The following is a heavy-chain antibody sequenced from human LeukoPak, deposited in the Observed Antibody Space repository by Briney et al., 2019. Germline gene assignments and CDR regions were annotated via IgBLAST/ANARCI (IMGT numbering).Heavy chain of an antibody. V-gene: IGHV3-7*03. CDR2: IKQDGSEK. CDR3: AREGDNYGNWFDP. J-gene: IGHJ5*02. Sequence: GGSLRLSCAASGFTFSSYWMSWVRQAPGKGLEWVANIKQDGSEKYYVDSVKGRFTISRDNAKNSLYLQMNSLRAEDTAVYYCAREGDNYGNWFDPWGQGTLVTVSS. D-gene: IGHD5-18*01. CDR1: GFTFSSYW.